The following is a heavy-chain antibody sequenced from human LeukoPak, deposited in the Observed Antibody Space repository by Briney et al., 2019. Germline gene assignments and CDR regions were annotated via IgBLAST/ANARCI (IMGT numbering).Heavy chain of an antibody. Sequence: ASVKVSCKASGGTFSSYAISWVRQAPGQGLEWMGGIIPIFGTANYAQKFQGRVTITTDESTTTAYMELSSLRSEDTAVYYCARFPDPHAAGTPWGQGTLVTVSS. CDR1: GGTFSSYA. J-gene: IGHJ5*02. CDR2: IIPIFGTA. V-gene: IGHV1-69*05. D-gene: IGHD6-19*01. CDR3: ARFPDPHAAGTP.